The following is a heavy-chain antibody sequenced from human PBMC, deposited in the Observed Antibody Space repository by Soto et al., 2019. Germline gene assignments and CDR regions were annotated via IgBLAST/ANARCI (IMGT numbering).Heavy chain of an antibody. CDR3: ASVTSADRSTISVVVIGTMDV. CDR2: IYHSGST. D-gene: IGHD3-3*01. V-gene: IGHV4-31*03. CDR1: GGSIRTTRYY. J-gene: IGHJ6*02. Sequence: QVQLQESGPGLVKISQTLSLTCTVSGGSIRTTRYYWSWIRPHPGEGLVWIAYIYHSGSTYYNPCLKSRVDMSVDPSSYQFSLSLSFVTVADTAVYYCASVTSADRSTISVVVIGTMDVCGQGTTVTATS.